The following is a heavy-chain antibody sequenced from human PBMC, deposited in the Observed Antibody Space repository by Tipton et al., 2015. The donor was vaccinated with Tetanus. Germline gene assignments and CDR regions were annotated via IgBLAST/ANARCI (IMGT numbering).Heavy chain of an antibody. J-gene: IGHJ3*02. CDR2: ISGSGGST. Sequence: SLRLSCAASGFTFSSYAMSWVRQAPGKGLEWVSAISGSGGSTYYADSVKGRFTISRDNSKNTLYLQMNSLRAEDTAVYYCARGSRDGYNWELWDAFDIWGQGTMVTVSS. V-gene: IGHV3-23*01. CDR1: GFTFSSYA. D-gene: IGHD5-24*01. CDR3: ARGSRDGYNWELWDAFDI.